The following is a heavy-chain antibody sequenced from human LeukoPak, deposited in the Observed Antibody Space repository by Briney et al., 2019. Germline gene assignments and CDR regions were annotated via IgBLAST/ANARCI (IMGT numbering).Heavy chain of an antibody. CDR2: IYGNDNK. CDR3: EKTGHEILTGYLNYFDY. V-gene: IGHV2-5*01. J-gene: IGHJ4*02. CDR1: GFSLITSGVG. Sequence: SGPTLVNPTQTPTLTCTFSGFSLITSGVGVGWIRQPPGKALEWLAVIYGNDNKRYTPALKNRLNITKDTSKTQIVLTMSDSDPVDTATYFWEKTGHEILTGYLNYFDYWGQGSLVTVSS. D-gene: IGHD3-9*01.